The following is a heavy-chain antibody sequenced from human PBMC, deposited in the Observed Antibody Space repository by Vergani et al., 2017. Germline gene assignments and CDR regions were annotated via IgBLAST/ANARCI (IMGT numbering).Heavy chain of an antibody. CDR1: GDSISSSSYY. CDR3: ARRGIAAPIDY. J-gene: IGHJ4*02. D-gene: IGHD6-13*01. CDR2: IYYSGST. Sequence: QLQLQESGPGLVKPSETLSLTCTVSGDSISSSSYYWGGIRQPPGKGLEWIGSIYYSGSTYYNPSLKSRVTISVDTSKNQFSLKLSSVTAADTAVYYCARRGIAAPIDYWGQGTLVTVSS. V-gene: IGHV4-39*01.